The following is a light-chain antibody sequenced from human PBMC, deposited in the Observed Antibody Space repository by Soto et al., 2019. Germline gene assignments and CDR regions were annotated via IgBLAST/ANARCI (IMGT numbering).Light chain of an antibody. J-gene: IGKJ1*01. CDR3: QNYNGAPWT. Sequence: DIQMTQSPSSLSASVGDRVTITCRASQGISTYLVWYQQKPCTVPKLLIFAASTLQSGVPSRFSGSGSGTDFTLTISSLQPEDVATYYCQNYNGAPWTFGQGTKVEIK. CDR2: AAS. CDR1: QGISTY. V-gene: IGKV1-27*01.